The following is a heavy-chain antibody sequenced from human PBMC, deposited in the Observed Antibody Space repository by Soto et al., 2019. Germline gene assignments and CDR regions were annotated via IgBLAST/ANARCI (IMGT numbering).Heavy chain of an antibody. CDR1: GFTFSSYG. D-gene: IGHD3-3*01. J-gene: IGHJ4*02. CDR2: IWYDGSNK. Sequence: GGSLRLSCAASGFTFSSYGMHWVRQAPGKGLEWVAVIWYDGSNKYYADSVKGRFTISRDNSKNTLYLQMNSLRAEDTAVYYCARDLFTFGGYYSRVGPFDYWGQGTLVTVSS. V-gene: IGHV3-33*01. CDR3: ARDLFTFGGYYSRVGPFDY.